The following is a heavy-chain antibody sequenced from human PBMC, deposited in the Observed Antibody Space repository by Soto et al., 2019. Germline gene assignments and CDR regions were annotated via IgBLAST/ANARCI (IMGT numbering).Heavy chain of an antibody. CDR2: VTGSGSQI. J-gene: IGHJ4*02. V-gene: IGHV3-23*01. CDR3: AKDAVYRDALWLMDX. D-gene: IGHD2-21*01. CDR1: GFTISTYA. Sequence: GGSLRLSCAASGFTISTYAMTWVRQAPGKGLECVSGVTGSGSQIYYADSVKGRFTISKDNSKNTLYLQMSSLREEDTALYYCAKDAVYRDALWLMDXWGQGTLVTVSX.